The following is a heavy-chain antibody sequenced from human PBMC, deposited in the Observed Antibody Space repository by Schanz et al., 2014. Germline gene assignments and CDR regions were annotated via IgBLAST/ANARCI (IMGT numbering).Heavy chain of an antibody. V-gene: IGHV3-33*06. Sequence: VQLVESGGGVVQPGRSLRLSCAASGFTFSNHGMHWVRQSPGKGLEWVALIWYDGSNEYYADSVKGRFTISRDNSKNTVNLQMNSLRAEDTAVYYCAKEKEEVAADGSFFDYWGQGTLVTVSS. J-gene: IGHJ4*02. D-gene: IGHD6-13*01. CDR2: IWYDGSNE. CDR1: GFTFSNHG. CDR3: AKEKEEVAADGSFFDY.